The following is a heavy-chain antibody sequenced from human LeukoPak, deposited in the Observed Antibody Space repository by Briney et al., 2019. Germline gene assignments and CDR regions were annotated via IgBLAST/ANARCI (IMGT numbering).Heavy chain of an antibody. J-gene: IGHJ3*02. D-gene: IGHD1-14*01. CDR1: GFTFTSYW. CDR3: ARESNNRGAFDI. V-gene: IGHV3-74*01. Sequence: SGGSLRLSCAASGFTFTSYWMHWARQAPGKGLVWVSRINSDGSSTTYADSVKGRFTISSDNAKNTLYLRMNSLRAEDTAVYYCARESNNRGAFDIWGQGTMVTVSP. CDR2: INSDGSST.